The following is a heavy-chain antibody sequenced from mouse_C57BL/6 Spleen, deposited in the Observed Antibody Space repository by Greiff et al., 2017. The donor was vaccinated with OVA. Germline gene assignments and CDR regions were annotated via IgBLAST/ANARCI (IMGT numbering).Heavy chain of an antibody. J-gene: IGHJ1*03. CDR3: ARSRITTVVYWYFDV. Sequence: VQLQQSGAELVKPGASVKLSCKASGYTFTSYWMQWVKQRPGQGLEWIGEIDPSDSYTNYNQKFKGKATLTVDTSSSTAYMQLSSLTSEDSAVYYCARSRITTVVYWYFDVWGTGTTVTVSS. V-gene: IGHV1-50*01. CDR2: IDPSDSYT. D-gene: IGHD1-1*01. CDR1: GYTFTSYW.